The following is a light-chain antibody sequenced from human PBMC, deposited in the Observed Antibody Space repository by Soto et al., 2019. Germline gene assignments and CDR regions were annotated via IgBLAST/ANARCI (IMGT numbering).Light chain of an antibody. CDR2: DVN. J-gene: IGLJ3*02. CDR3: SSYAGSNNWV. V-gene: IGLV2-8*01. CDR1: STDVGNYNY. Sequence: QSALTQPPSASGSPGQSLTISCTGTSTDVGNYNYVSWYQQHPGKAPKLMISDVNRRPSGVPDRFSGSESGNTASLTVSGLQAEDEADYYCSSYAGSNNWVFGGGTKVTVL.